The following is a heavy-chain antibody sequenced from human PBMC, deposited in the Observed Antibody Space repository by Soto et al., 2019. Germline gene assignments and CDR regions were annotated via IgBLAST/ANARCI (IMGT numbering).Heavy chain of an antibody. J-gene: IGHJ4*02. CDR1: GFTFSRSA. D-gene: IGHD3-16*01. CDR2: INGGDDSK. Sequence: EVQLLESGGGLVQPGGSLRLSCAASGFTFSRSAMSWVRRAPGKGLAWVSGINGGDDSKHYIDSVRGRFTITRDNSRNTSIHQLNSLRAEDTAIYYCEKDSNWGNISTTHEHWGQGTLVTVSS. V-gene: IGHV3-23*01. CDR3: EKDSNWGNISTTHEH.